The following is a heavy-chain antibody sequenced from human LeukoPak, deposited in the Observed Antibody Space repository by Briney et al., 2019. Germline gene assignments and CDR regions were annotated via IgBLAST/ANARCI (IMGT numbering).Heavy chain of an antibody. D-gene: IGHD2-2*01. CDR3: ARDLCSSTSCPPDY. J-gene: IGHJ4*02. V-gene: IGHV1-18*01. CDR1: GYTFTSYG. CDR2: ISAYNGNT. Sequence: ASVKVSCKASGYTFTSYGISWVRQAPGQGLEWMGWISAYNGNTNYAQKLQGRVTMTTDTSTSTAYMELRSPRSDDTAVYYCARDLCSSTSCPPDYWGQGTLVTVSS.